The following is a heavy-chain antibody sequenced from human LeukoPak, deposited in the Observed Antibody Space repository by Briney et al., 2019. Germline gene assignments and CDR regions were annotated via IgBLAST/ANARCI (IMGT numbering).Heavy chain of an antibody. Sequence: GGSLRLSCAASGFTFSSYAMHWVRQAPGKGLEWVAVISYDGSNKYYADSVKGRFTISRDNSKNTLYLQMNSLRAEDTAVYYCARLSSELGYGMDVWGQGTTVTVSS. J-gene: IGHJ6*02. V-gene: IGHV3-30-3*01. D-gene: IGHD6-13*01. CDR3: ARLSSELGYGMDV. CDR2: ISYDGSNK. CDR1: GFTFSSYA.